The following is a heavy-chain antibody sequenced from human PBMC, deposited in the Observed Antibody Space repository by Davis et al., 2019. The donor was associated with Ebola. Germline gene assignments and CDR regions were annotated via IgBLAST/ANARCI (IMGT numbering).Heavy chain of an antibody. J-gene: IGHJ5*02. CDR3: ARGPLRAIFGVLITSNWFDP. V-gene: IGHV1-8*01. CDR1: GYTFTSYD. Sequence: ASVKVSCKASGYTFTSYDINWVRQATGQGLEWMGWMNPNSGNTGYAQKFHGRVTMTRNTSIRTASMELSSLRSEDTAVYYCARGPLRAIFGVLITSNWFDPWGQGTLVTVSS. CDR2: MNPNSGNT. D-gene: IGHD3-3*01.